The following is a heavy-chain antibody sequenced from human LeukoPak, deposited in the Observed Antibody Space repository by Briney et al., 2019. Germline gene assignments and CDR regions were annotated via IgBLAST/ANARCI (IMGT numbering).Heavy chain of an antibody. CDR1: GYSISSGSY. J-gene: IGHJ4*02. CDR2: IYHSGTT. D-gene: IGHD1-26*01. Sequence: SETLSLTCTVSGYSISSGSYWGWIRQPPGKGLEWIGNIYHSGTTYYNPSLKSRVTISVDTSKNQFSLKLSSVTAADTAFYYCARGGSYSPIDYWGQGTLVTVSS. CDR3: ARGGSYSPIDY. V-gene: IGHV4-38-2*02.